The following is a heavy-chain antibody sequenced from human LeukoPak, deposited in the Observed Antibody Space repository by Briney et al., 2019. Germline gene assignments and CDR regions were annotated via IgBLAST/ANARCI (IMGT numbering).Heavy chain of an antibody. CDR2: ISSNGGST. Sequence: GGSLRLSCSAPGFTFSSYAMHWVRQAPGKGLEYVSLISSNGGSTYYADSVKGRFTISRDNSKNTLSLQMSSLRAEDTAVYYCVKGGVRGTWGCFDYWGQGTLVTVSS. V-gene: IGHV3-64D*06. CDR1: GFTFSSYA. J-gene: IGHJ4*02. D-gene: IGHD3-10*01. CDR3: VKGGVRGTWGCFDY.